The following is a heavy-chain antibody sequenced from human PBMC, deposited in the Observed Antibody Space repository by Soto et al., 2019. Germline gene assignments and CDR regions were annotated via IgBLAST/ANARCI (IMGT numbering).Heavy chain of an antibody. CDR3: ARLTWESSGLYYFDY. V-gene: IGHV4-4*07. CDR2: ICGSKST. Sequence: SETLSLTCTVSGGSISNYCWSWIRHPAGKGLEWIGRICGSKSTNYNPSLGGRVTMSVDTSKNQLALTMSSVTAADTAVYYCARLTWESSGLYYFDYWGQGTLVTVSS. J-gene: IGHJ4*02. CDR1: GGSISNYC. D-gene: IGHD3-22*01.